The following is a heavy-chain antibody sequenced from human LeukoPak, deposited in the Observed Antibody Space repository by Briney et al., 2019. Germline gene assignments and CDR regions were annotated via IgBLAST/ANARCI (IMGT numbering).Heavy chain of an antibody. CDR3: RVPAAPLDY. Sequence: PGGSLRLSCAASGFTLRNYWMSWVRQAPGKGLEWVANINGDGSEKYYVDSLKGRFTISRDNAKNSLYLQMNSLRAEDTAVYYCRVPAAPLDYWGQGTLVAVSS. V-gene: IGHV3-7*01. D-gene: IGHD2-2*01. J-gene: IGHJ4*02. CDR2: INGDGSEK. CDR1: GFTLRNYW.